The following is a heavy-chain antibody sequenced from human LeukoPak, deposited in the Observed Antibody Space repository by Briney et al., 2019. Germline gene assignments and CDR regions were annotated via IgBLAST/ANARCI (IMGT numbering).Heavy chain of an antibody. CDR3: AKVSLRYSYAPGAFDI. Sequence: GGSLRLSCAASGFTFDDYAMHWVRQAPGKGLEWVSGISWNSGSIGYADSVKGRFTISRDNAKNSLYLQTNSLRAEDTALYYCAKVSLRYSYAPGAFDIWGQGTMVTVSS. CDR1: GFTFDDYA. CDR2: ISWNSGSI. V-gene: IGHV3-9*01. D-gene: IGHD5-18*01. J-gene: IGHJ3*02.